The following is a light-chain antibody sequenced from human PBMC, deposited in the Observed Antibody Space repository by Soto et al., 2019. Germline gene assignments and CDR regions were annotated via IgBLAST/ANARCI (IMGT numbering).Light chain of an antibody. CDR3: SSYTSRSTLGV. J-gene: IGLJ1*01. CDR1: SSDVGGYNY. V-gene: IGLV2-14*01. CDR2: EVT. Sequence: QSALTQPASVSGSPGQSITISCTGTSSDVGGYNYVSWYQQHPGKAPKLMIYEVTNRPSGVSNRFSGSKSGNTASLTNSGLQAEDEADYYCSSYTSRSTLGVFGTGTKLTVL.